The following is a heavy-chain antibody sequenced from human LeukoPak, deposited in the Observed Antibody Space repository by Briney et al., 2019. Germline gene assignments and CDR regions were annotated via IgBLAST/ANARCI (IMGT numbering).Heavy chain of an antibody. CDR3: ARVGTFSSSWYSSNWFDP. Sequence: SETLSLTCTVSGGSISSYYWSWIRQPPGKGLEWIGYIFYSGSTNYNPSLKSRVTISVDTSKNQFSLKLSSVTAADTAVYYCARVGTFSSSWYSSNWFDPWGQGTLVTVSS. D-gene: IGHD6-13*01. CDR1: GGSISSYY. J-gene: IGHJ5*02. CDR2: IFYSGST. V-gene: IGHV4-59*01.